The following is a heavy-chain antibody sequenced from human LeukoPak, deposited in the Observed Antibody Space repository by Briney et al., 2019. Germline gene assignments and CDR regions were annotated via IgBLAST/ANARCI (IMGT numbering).Heavy chain of an antibody. D-gene: IGHD4-17*01. Sequence: GGSLRLSCAASGFSFNSFEMDWVRQAPGKGLEWVSYIGSSASTQYYADSVKGRFTISRDNAKNSLYLQMSSLRAEDTAVYYCARHAPRYGDFDYWGQGTVVTVSS. CDR2: IGSSASTQ. CDR1: GFSFNSFE. CDR3: ARHAPRYGDFDY. J-gene: IGHJ4*02. V-gene: IGHV3-48*03.